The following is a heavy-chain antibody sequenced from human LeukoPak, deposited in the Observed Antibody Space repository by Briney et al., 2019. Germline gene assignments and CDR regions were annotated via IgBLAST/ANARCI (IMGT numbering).Heavy chain of an antibody. D-gene: IGHD1-1*01. V-gene: IGHV3-21*01. J-gene: IGHJ4*02. CDR2: ISSSSSYI. CDR1: GFTFNSYG. Sequence: PGGSLRLSCAASGFTFNSYGMHWVRQAPGKGLEWVSSISSSSSYIYYADSVKGRFTISRDNAKNSLYLQMNSLRAEDTAVYYCARDPTRAGTYKGGYWGQGTLVTVSS. CDR3: ARDPTRAGTYKGGY.